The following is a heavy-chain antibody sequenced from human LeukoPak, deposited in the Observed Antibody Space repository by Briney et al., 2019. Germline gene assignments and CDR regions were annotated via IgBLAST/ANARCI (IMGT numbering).Heavy chain of an antibody. D-gene: IGHD3-10*01. CDR3: ARGLRVRGAIITKGNWFDP. CDR2: INHSGST. V-gene: IGHV4-34*01. J-gene: IGHJ5*02. Sequence: PSETLSLTCAVYGGSFSGYYWSWIRQPPGKGLEWIGEINHSGSTNYNPSLKSRVTISVDTSKNQFSLKLSSVTAADTAVYYCARGLRVRGAIITKGNWFDPWGQGTLVTVSS. CDR1: GGSFSGYY.